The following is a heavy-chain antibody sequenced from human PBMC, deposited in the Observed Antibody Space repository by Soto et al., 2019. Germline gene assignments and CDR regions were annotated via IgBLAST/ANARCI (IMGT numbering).Heavy chain of an antibody. Sequence: SETLSLTCTVSADSMNYYYWSWIRQSPGKGLEWIGYVYHSGSTNYNPSLKSRVSMSMDTSKNQFSLKLTSVVAADTAVYYCVPYDRQSGLYSLDYGGQGPLVPVSS. CDR2: VYHSGST. D-gene: IGHD3-10*01. J-gene: IGHJ4*02. CDR3: VPYDRQSGLYSLDY. V-gene: IGHV4-59*12. CDR1: ADSMNYYY.